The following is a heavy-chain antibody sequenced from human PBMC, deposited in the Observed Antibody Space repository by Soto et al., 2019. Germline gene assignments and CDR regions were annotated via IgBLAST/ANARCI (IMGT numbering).Heavy chain of an antibody. J-gene: IGHJ6*02. CDR1: GFTFSSYG. CDR3: ARDRGDYYDSSGPPGMDV. D-gene: IGHD3-22*01. CDR2: IWYDGSNK. Sequence: GGSLRLSCAASGFTFSSYGMHWVRQAPGKGLEWVAVIWYDGSNKYYADSVKGRFTISRDNSKNTLYLQMNSLRAEDTAVYYCARDRGDYYDSSGPPGMDVWGQGTTVTVSS. V-gene: IGHV3-33*01.